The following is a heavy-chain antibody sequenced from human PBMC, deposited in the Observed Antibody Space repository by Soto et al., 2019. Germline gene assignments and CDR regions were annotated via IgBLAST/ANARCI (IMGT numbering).Heavy chain of an antibody. D-gene: IGHD5-12*01. CDR1: GFTFTSSA. V-gene: IGHV1-58*01. J-gene: IGHJ4*02. CDR2: IVVGSGNT. CDR3: AAVMEMATILFDY. Sequence: TSVKVSCKASGFTFTSSAVQWVRQARGQRLEWIGWIVVGSGNTNYAQKFQERVTITRDMSTSTAYMELNSLRSEETAVYYCAAVMEMATILFDYWGQGNLVTVSS.